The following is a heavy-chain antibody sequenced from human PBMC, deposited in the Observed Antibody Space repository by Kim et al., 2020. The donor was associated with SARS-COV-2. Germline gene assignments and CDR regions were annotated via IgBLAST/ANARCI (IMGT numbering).Heavy chain of an antibody. Sequence: GGSLRLSCAASGFIFHSYAMTWVRQAPGKGLDWVSTIFGNEITTYYAYSVQGRLTISRDNSKETLYLQINSLRAEDTAIYYCARSWDYGPRRCSFDLWG. D-gene: IGHD4-17*01. V-gene: IGHV3-23*01. CDR2: IFGNEITT. J-gene: IGHJ4*01. CDR1: GFIFHSYA. CDR3: ARSWDYGPRRCSFDL.